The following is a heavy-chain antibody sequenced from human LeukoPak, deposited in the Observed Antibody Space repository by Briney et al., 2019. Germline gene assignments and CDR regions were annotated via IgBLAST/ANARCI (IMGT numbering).Heavy chain of an antibody. Sequence: PGGSLRLSCTASGFTVRSNYMFWVRQAPGKGLECVSVIYSDGSAYYADSVKGRFTISRDSSMNTLFLQMNSLRAEDTAMYYCAGALYYNYDATRFFADWGQGTPVTV. CDR2: IYSDGSA. J-gene: IGHJ4*01. CDR3: AGALYYNYDATRFFAD. V-gene: IGHV3-53*01. D-gene: IGHD3-3*01. CDR1: GFTVRSNY.